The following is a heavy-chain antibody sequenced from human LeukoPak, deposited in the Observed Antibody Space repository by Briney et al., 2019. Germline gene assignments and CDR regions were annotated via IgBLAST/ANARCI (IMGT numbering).Heavy chain of an antibody. V-gene: IGHV4-59*01. Sequence: PSETLSLTCTVSGASISSYYWSWIRQPPGKGLEWIAFISNSVSTNYNPSLKCRVTISLDTSRKQLSLKLSSVTAADTAVYYCARGGRNGGGWPYFDYWGQGTLVTVSS. CDR2: ISNSVST. CDR3: ARGGRNGGGWPYFDY. D-gene: IGHD1-1*01. J-gene: IGHJ4*02. CDR1: GASISSYY.